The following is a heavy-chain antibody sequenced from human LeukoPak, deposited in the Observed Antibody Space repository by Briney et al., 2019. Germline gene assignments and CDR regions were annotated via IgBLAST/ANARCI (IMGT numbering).Heavy chain of an antibody. J-gene: IGHJ4*02. CDR2: ISGSGGST. CDR3: AKAVDIVATEYYFDY. V-gene: IGHV3-23*01. CDR1: GFTFSSYA. Sequence: GGSLRLSCAASGFTFSSYAMSWVRQAPGKGLEWVSAISGSGGSTYYADSVKGRFTISRDNSKNTLYLQMNSLRAKGTAVYYCAKAVDIVATEYYFDYWGQGTLVTVSS. D-gene: IGHD5-12*01.